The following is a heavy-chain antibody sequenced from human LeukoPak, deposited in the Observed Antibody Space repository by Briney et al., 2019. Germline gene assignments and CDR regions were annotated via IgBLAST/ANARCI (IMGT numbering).Heavy chain of an antibody. CDR3: ATVFGNGEYYDFWSGYLY. J-gene: IGHJ4*02. V-gene: IGHV1-24*01. CDR2: FYPYDGET. D-gene: IGHD3-3*01. CDR1: GYTLTELS. Sequence: ASGKVSCKVSGYTLTELSMHWVRQAPGKGLGGMGGFYPYDGETIYAHKFQGRVTMTEDTSTDTAYMELSSLRSEDTAVYYCATVFGNGEYYDFWSGYLYWGQGTLVTVSS.